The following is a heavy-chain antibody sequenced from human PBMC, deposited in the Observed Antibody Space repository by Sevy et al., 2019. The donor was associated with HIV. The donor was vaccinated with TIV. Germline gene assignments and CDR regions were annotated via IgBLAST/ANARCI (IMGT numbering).Heavy chain of an antibody. V-gene: IGHV3-73*01. CDR1: GFTFSGSA. D-gene: IGHD1-26*01. CDR2: IRSKANSYAT. Sequence: GGSLRLACAASGFTFSGSAMHWVRRASGKGLEWVGRIRSKANSYATAYAASVKGRFTISRDDSKNTAYLQMNSLKTEDTAVYYCTTPYYSASYLAPYYYYGMDVWGQGTTVTVSS. J-gene: IGHJ6*02. CDR3: TTPYYSASYLAPYYYYGMDV.